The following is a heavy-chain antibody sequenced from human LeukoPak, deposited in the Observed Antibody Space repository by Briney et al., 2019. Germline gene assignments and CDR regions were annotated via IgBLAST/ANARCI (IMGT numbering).Heavy chain of an antibody. CDR1: GGSFSGYY. Sequence: SETLSLTCAVYGGSFSGYYWSWIRQPPGKGLEWIGEINHTGSTHYSPSLKSRVSISVDTSKNQFSLKLNSVTAADTAVYYCAATGREVLRSFGYWAQGTLVTVSS. CDR3: AATGREVLRSFGY. D-gene: IGHD4-17*01. J-gene: IGHJ4*02. V-gene: IGHV4-34*01. CDR2: INHTGST.